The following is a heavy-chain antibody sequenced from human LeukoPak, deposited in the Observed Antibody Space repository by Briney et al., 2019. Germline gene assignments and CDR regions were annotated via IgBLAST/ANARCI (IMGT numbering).Heavy chain of an antibody. J-gene: IGHJ6*02. CDR3: ARDPLIAARLMAPRYGMDV. D-gene: IGHD6-6*01. Sequence: SETLSLTCTVSGGSISSGDYYWSWIRQPPGKGLEWIGYIYNSGSTYYNPSLKSRVTISVDTSKNQFSLKLGSVTAADTAVYYCARDPLIAARLMAPRYGMDVWGQGTTVTVSS. CDR1: GGSISSGDYY. V-gene: IGHV4-30-4*01. CDR2: IYNSGST.